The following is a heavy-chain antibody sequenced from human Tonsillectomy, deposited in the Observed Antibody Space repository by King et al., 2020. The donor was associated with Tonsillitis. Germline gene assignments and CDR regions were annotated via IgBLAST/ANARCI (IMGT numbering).Heavy chain of an antibody. J-gene: IGHJ5*02. CDR3: ARAALAYNYSHSSDYYLS. CDR2: ISSSSNYI. V-gene: IGHV3-21*01. Sequence: VQLVESGGGLVKPGGSLRLSCAASGLTFSTYSMNWVRQAPGKGLEWVSSISSSSNYIYYADSVKGRFTISRDNAKNSLYLQMNRLRAEDTAVYFCARAALAYNYSHSSDYYLSWGQGTLVTVSS. D-gene: IGHD3-22*01. CDR1: GLTFSTYS.